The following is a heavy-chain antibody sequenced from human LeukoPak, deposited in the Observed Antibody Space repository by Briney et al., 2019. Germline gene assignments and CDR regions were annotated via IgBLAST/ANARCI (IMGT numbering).Heavy chain of an antibody. CDR3: AREVVGGTDLFDY. D-gene: IGHD1-26*01. Sequence: GGSLRLSCVASGFTFSSYEMNWVRQAPGKGLEWVSYISSSGSTIYYADSVKGRFTISRDNAKNSLYLQMNSLRAEDTAVYYCAREVVGGTDLFDYWGQGTLVTVSS. CDR2: ISSSGSTI. V-gene: IGHV3-48*03. J-gene: IGHJ4*02. CDR1: GFTFSSYE.